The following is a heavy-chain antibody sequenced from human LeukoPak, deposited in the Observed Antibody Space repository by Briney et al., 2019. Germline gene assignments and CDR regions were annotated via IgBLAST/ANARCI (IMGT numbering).Heavy chain of an antibody. D-gene: IGHD1-26*01. CDR1: GYTFTGYY. Sequence: ASVKVSCKASGYTFTGYYMHWVRQAPGQGLEWMGWINPNSGGTNYAQKFQGRVTMTRDTSISTAYMELSRLRSDDTAVYYCARDYFLGGSYYNYYYYYGMDVWGQGTTVTVSS. V-gene: IGHV1-2*02. CDR2: INPNSGGT. J-gene: IGHJ6*02. CDR3: ARDYFLGGSYYNYYYYYGMDV.